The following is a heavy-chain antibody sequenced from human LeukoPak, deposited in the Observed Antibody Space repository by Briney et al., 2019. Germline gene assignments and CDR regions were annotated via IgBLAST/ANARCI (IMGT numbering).Heavy chain of an antibody. Sequence: PGGSLRLSCAASGFTFSSYSMNWVRQAPGKGLEWVSYISSSSRIIYYADSVKGRFSISRDNAKNTLYLQMNSLRAEDTAVYYCAGEPGSHAGAVPAYWGQGALVTVSS. CDR1: GFTFSSYS. CDR2: ISSSSRII. J-gene: IGHJ4*02. V-gene: IGHV3-48*04. CDR3: AGEPGSHAGAVPAY. D-gene: IGHD1-26*01.